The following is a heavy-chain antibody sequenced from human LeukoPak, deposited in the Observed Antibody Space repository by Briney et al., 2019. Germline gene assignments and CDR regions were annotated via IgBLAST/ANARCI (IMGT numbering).Heavy chain of an antibody. D-gene: IGHD1/OR15-1a*01. Sequence: GRSLRLSCAASGFTVSSNYTSWVRQAPGKGLEWVSVIYSGGSTYYADSAKGRFTISRDNSRNTLYLQMNSLRAEDTAVYYCARETGGNWNRIDYWGQGTLVTVSS. J-gene: IGHJ4*02. CDR2: IYSGGST. CDR1: GFTVSSNY. CDR3: ARETGGNWNRIDY. V-gene: IGHV3-53*01.